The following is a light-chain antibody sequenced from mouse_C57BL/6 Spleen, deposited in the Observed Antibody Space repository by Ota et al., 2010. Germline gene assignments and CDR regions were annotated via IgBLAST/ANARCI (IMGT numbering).Light chain of an antibody. CDR3: QQYNSYPLT. J-gene: IGKJ4*01. Sequence: DIVMTQSQKFMSTSVGDRVSVTCKASQNVDTNVAWFQQKPGQSPKALIYSASSRYSGVPDRFTGSGSGTDFTLTVSNVLSEDLADYFCQQYNSYPLTFGSGTKLEI. CDR2: SAS. CDR1: QNVDTN. V-gene: IGKV6-15*01.